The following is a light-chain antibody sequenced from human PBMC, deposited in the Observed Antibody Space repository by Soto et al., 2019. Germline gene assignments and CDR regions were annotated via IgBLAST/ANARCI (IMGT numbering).Light chain of an antibody. CDR1: QSVSSN. CDR2: GAS. Sequence: EIVMTQSPATLSVSPGERATLSCRASQSVSSNLAWYQQKPGQAPRLLIYGASTRATGIPARFSGSGSGTDFSLTISRLEPEDFAVYYCQQYGSSRTFGQGTKVEV. CDR3: QQYGSSRT. J-gene: IGKJ1*01. V-gene: IGKV3-15*01.